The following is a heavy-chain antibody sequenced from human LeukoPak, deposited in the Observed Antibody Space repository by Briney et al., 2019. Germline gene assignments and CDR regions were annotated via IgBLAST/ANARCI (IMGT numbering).Heavy chain of an antibody. D-gene: IGHD6-6*01. CDR2: IYYSGSP. Sequence: SETLSLTCTVSGGSISRGDYYWRGVRQPPGKRVEGIGYIYYSGSPYYNPSLKSRVTISVDTSKNQFPLKLSSVTAAHTAVYYCARGQQLVDYFDYWGQGTLVTVSS. CDR3: ARGQQLVDYFDY. CDR1: GGSISRGDYY. J-gene: IGHJ4*02. V-gene: IGHV4-30-4*08.